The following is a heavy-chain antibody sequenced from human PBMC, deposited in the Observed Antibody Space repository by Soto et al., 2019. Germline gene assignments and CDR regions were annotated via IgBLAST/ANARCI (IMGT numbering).Heavy chain of an antibody. Sequence: SETLSLTCTVSGGSISSGGYYWSWIRQHPGKCLEWIGYIYYSGSTYYNPSLKSRVTISVDTSKNQFSLKLSSVTAADTAVYYCARSLVDTAMVGSVVENWFDPWGQGTLVTVHS. CDR2: IYYSGST. CDR1: GGSISSGGYY. D-gene: IGHD5-18*01. V-gene: IGHV4-31*03. CDR3: ARSLVDTAMVGSVVENWFDP. J-gene: IGHJ5*02.